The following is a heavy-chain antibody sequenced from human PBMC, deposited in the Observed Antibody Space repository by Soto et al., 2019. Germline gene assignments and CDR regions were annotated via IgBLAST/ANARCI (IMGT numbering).Heavy chain of an antibody. CDR3: ARGDLEWLPTLSNGMDV. CDR1: GGSISSGDYY. J-gene: IGHJ6*02. CDR2: IYYSGST. Sequence: SETLSLTCTVSGGSISSGDYYWSWIRQPPGKGLEWIGYIYYSGSTYYNPSLKSRVTISVDTSKNQFSLKLSSVTAADTAVYYCARGDLEWLPTLSNGMDVWGQGTTVTVSS. D-gene: IGHD3-3*01. V-gene: IGHV4-30-4*01.